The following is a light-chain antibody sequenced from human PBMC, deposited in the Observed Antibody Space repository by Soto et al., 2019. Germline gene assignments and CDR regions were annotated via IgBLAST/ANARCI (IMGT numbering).Light chain of an antibody. CDR3: QKYNSAVDT. J-gene: IGKJ4*01. V-gene: IGKV1-33*01. Sequence: DIQMTQSPSSLSASVGDRVTITCQASQDISNYLNWYQQKPGKAPKLLIYDASNLETGVPSRFSGSGSGTDFTLTISSLQPEDVATYYCQKYNSAVDTFGGGTKVDIK. CDR1: QDISNY. CDR2: DAS.